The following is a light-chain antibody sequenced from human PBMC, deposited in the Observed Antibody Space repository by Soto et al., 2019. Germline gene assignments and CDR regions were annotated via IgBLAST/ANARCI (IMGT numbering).Light chain of an antibody. CDR3: QQYNKWPPYT. CDR1: QSVGSN. CDR2: GAS. J-gene: IGKJ2*01. V-gene: IGKV3-15*01. Sequence: EIVLTQSPAILSVSPGDRATLSCRAGQSVGSNLAWYQQKVGQPPRLLIYGASTRAIGIPARFSGSGSGTEYTLTISSLQSEDFAVYYCQQYNKWPPYTFGQGTKLEIK.